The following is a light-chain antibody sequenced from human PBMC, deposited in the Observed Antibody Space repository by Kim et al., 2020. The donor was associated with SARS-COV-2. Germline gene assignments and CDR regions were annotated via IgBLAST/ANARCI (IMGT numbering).Light chain of an antibody. V-gene: IGLV3-1*01. CDR2: QNN. CDR1: KLGDKD. J-gene: IGLJ1*01. Sequence: SYELTQPPAVSVSPGQTASITCSGDKLGDKDVCWYHQKPGQSPVLVIYQNNRRPSGIPERFSGSNSGNTATLTISGTQAVDEADYYCQAWDSSTVLFG. CDR3: QAWDSSTVL.